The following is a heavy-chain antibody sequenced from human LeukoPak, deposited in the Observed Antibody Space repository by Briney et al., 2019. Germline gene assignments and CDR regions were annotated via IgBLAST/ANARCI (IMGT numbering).Heavy chain of an antibody. Sequence: GGSLRLSCAASGFTVSSNYMSWVRQAPGKGLEWVSVIYSGGSAYYADSVKGRFTISRDNSKNTLYLQMNSLRAEDTAVYCCARDPGSQRWLQPGDYWGQGTLVTVSS. J-gene: IGHJ4*02. CDR3: ARDPGSQRWLQPGDY. V-gene: IGHV3-66*02. CDR2: IYSGGSA. CDR1: GFTVSSNY. D-gene: IGHD5-24*01.